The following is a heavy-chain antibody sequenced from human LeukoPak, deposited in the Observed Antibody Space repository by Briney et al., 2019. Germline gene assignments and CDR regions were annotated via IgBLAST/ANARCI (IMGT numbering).Heavy chain of an antibody. Sequence: GGSLRLSCAASGFTFGNYAMSWVRQAPGKGVEWVSAITDSGDTTHYSDSVKGRFTISRDNSKNTLFLQMNSLTAEHTAVYYCARGGWPFDFWGQGTLVTVSS. CDR1: GFTFGNYA. J-gene: IGHJ4*02. V-gene: IGHV3-23*01. D-gene: IGHD6-19*01. CDR2: ITDSGDTT. CDR3: ARGGWPFDF.